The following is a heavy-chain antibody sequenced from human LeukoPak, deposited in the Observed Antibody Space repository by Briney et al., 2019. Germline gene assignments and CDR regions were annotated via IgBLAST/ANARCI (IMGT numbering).Heavy chain of an antibody. CDR2: VSARGDKT. CDR3: ARDIHDSSGYYYDY. CDR1: GFTFSGYT. Sequence: GGSLRLSCVASGFTFSGYTMSWVRQAPGKGPEWISAVSARGDKTYYADSVKGRFAVSRDNSKDTLFLQMISLRAEDTALYYRARDIHDSSGYYYDYWGQGTLVTVSP. D-gene: IGHD3-22*01. V-gene: IGHV3-23*01. J-gene: IGHJ4*02.